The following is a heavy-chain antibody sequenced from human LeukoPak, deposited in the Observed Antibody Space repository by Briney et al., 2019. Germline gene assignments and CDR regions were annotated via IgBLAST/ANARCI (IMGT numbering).Heavy chain of an antibody. CDR2: IYPGDSDT. V-gene: IGHV5-51*01. CDR1: GYSFTSYW. Sequence: GESLKISCKGSGYSFTSYWIGWVRQMPGKGLEWMGIIYPGDSDTRYSPSFQGQVTISADKSISTAYLQWSSLKASDTAMYYCARHPTGTTDYYYYMDVWGKGTTVTVSS. J-gene: IGHJ6*03. D-gene: IGHD1-7*01. CDR3: ARHPTGTTDYYYYMDV.